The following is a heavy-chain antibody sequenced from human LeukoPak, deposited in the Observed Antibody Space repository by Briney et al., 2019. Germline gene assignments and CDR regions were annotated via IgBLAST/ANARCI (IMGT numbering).Heavy chain of an antibody. Sequence: GGSLRLSCAASAFTFSSYAMSWVRQAPGKGLEWVSSLSGSGGSAHYADSVKGRFTISRDNSKNTLYLQMNSLRAEDTAVYYCAKDTPDSSAYYLENWGQGTLVTVSS. CDR2: LSGSGGSA. V-gene: IGHV3-23*01. CDR3: AKDTPDSSAYYLEN. J-gene: IGHJ4*02. CDR1: AFTFSSYA. D-gene: IGHD3-22*01.